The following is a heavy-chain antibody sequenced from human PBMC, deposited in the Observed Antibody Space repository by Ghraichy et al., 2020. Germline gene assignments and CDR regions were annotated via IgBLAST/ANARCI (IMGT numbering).Heavy chain of an antibody. CDR1: GYTFTGYY. CDR3: ARDLISSSSGDY. J-gene: IGHJ4*02. CDR2: INPNSGGT. D-gene: IGHD6-6*01. Sequence: ASVKVSCKASGYTFTGYYMHWVRQAPGQGLEWMGRINPNSGGTNYAQKFQGRVTMTRDTSISTAYMELSRLRSDDTAVYYCARDLISSSSGDYWGQGTLVTVSS. V-gene: IGHV1-2*06.